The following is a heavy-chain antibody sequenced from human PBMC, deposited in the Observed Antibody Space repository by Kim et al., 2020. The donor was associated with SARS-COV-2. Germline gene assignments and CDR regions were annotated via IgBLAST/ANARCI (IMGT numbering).Heavy chain of an antibody. CDR3: ARGGGYPYYFDF. J-gene: IGHJ4*02. D-gene: IGHD3-16*02. V-gene: IGHV4-59*09. Sequence: NNPPLKIRVTISVDTSKNQFSLKLSSVAAADTAVYYCARGGGYPYYFDFWGQGTLVTVSS.